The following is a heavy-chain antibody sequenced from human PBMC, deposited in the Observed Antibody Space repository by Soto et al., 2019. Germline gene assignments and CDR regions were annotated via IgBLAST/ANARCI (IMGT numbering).Heavy chain of an antibody. CDR1: GFTFSSYS. J-gene: IGHJ4*02. V-gene: IGHV3-21*01. CDR2: ISSSSSYI. Sequence: GGSLRLSCAASGFTFSSYSMNWVRQAPGKGLEWVSSISSSSSYIYYADSVKGRFTISRDNAKNSLYLQMNSLRAEDTAVYYCAREGCSGGSCYSDLDYWGQGTLVTVSS. CDR3: AREGCSGGSCYSDLDY. D-gene: IGHD2-15*01.